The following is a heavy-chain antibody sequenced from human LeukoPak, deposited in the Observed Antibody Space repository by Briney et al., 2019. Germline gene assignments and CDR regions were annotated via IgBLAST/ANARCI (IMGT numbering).Heavy chain of an antibody. CDR3: AKRETQGSVQP. D-gene: IGHD1-1*01. CDR1: GFTFSSYG. J-gene: IGHJ5*02. Sequence: GGSLRLSCAASGFTFSSYGMNWVRQAPGKGLQWVSGISGSGGSTYYADSVKGRFTISRDNSKNTLYLQMNSLRAEDTAVYYCAKRETQGSVQPWGQGTLVTVSS. V-gene: IGHV3-23*01. CDR2: ISGSGGST.